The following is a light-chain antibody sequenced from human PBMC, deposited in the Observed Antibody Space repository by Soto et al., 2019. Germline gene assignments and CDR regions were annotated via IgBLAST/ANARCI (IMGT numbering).Light chain of an antibody. V-gene: IGLV2-11*01. J-gene: IGLJ2*01. Sequence: QSVLTQPRSVSGSPGQSVTISCTGRSSDVGGYNYVSWYQHHPDKAPKLIIYDDIKRPSGVPDRFSGSTSGNTASLTITGLQAEDEADYFCCSYAGTYTHVIFGGGTKLTVL. CDR2: DDI. CDR3: CSYAGTYTHVI. CDR1: SSDVGGYNY.